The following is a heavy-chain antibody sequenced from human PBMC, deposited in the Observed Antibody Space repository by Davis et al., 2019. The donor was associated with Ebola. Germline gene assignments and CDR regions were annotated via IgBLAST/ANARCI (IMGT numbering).Heavy chain of an antibody. CDR1: GGSISSYY. D-gene: IGHD4-17*01. V-gene: IGHV4-59*08. Sequence: PSETLSLTCTVSGGSISSYYWSWIRQPPGKGLEWIGYIYYSGSTYYNPSLKSRVTISVDTSKNQFSLKLSSVTAADTAVYYCARSTDYGDYVDYSYWYFDLWGRGTLVTVSS. CDR3: ARSTDYGDYVDYSYWYFDL. J-gene: IGHJ2*01. CDR2: IYYSGST.